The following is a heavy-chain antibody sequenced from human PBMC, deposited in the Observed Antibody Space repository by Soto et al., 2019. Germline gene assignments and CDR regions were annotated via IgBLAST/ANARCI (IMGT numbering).Heavy chain of an antibody. D-gene: IGHD1-26*01. Sequence: QVQLVQSGAEVKKPGASVRVSCKTSGYTFINYGITWVRQAPGQGLEWMGWLSAYNGDTSSSEKLQDRFTMTTDTSTNTVYMELRSLTSDDKAVYYCARWSAIVGGAEAFDVWGQWTMGIGSS. CDR2: LSAYNGDT. CDR3: ARWSAIVGGAEAFDV. V-gene: IGHV1-18*01. J-gene: IGHJ3*01. CDR1: GYTFINYG.